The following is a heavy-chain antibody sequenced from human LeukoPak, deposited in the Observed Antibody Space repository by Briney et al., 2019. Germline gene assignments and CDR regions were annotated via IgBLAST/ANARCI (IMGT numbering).Heavy chain of an antibody. CDR3: ASQGGGYDPDTFDY. CDR2: IKQDGSEK. D-gene: IGHD5-12*01. J-gene: IGHJ4*02. V-gene: IGHV3-7*01. CDR1: GLTFSSYW. Sequence: GGSLRLSCAASGLTFSSYWMSWVRQAPGKGLEWVANIKQDGSEKYYVDSVKGRFTISRDNAKNSLYLQMNSLRAEDTAVYYCASQGGGYDPDTFDYWGQGTLVTVSS.